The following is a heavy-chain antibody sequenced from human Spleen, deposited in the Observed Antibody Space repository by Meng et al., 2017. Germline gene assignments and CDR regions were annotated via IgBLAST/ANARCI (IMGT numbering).Heavy chain of an antibody. CDR2: IKSIPDGGTT. Sequence: GESLKISCAASGFTFSSYAMSWVRQAPGKGLEWVGRIKSIPDGGTTDYAAPVKGRFTISRDDSKNTLFLQMNSLKTEDTAVYYCAALMVPVWGQGSLVTVSS. D-gene: IGHD2-8*01. V-gene: IGHV3-15*01. CDR1: GFTFSSYA. J-gene: IGHJ4*02. CDR3: AALMVPV.